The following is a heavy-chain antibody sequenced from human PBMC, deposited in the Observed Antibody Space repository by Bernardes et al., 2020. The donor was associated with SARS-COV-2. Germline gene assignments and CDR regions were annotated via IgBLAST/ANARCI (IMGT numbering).Heavy chain of an antibody. D-gene: IGHD2-15*01. Sequence: GGSLRLSCAASGFIFSSYSMNWVRQAPGKGLEWVSSISSSSSYKYYIDSVKGRFTISRDNAKNSLYLQMNSLRAEDTAVYYCARDRGCSGGSCYGYYYGMDVWGQGTTVTVSS. CDR2: ISSSSSYK. V-gene: IGHV3-21*01. CDR1: GFIFSSYS. CDR3: ARDRGCSGGSCYGYYYGMDV. J-gene: IGHJ6*02.